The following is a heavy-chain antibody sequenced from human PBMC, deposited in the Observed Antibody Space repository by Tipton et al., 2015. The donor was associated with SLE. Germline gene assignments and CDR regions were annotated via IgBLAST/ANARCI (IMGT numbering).Heavy chain of an antibody. CDR3: ARHDAHYFDSSGPDY. J-gene: IGHJ4*02. V-gene: IGHV5-51*01. D-gene: IGHD3-22*01. Sequence: VQLVQSGAEVKKPGESLKISCKGSGYSFSNYWIGWVRQMPGKGLEWMGIIYPGDSDTKYSPSFQGQVTISADKSISTAYLQWSSLKASDTAMYYCARHDAHYFDSSGPDYWGQGTLVTVSA. CDR1: GYSFSNYW. CDR2: IYPGDSDT.